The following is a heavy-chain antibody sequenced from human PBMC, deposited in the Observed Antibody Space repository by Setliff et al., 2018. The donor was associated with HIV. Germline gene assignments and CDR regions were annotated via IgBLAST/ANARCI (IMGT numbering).Heavy chain of an antibody. J-gene: IGHJ6*02. CDR1: GFTFSSYT. CDR2: ISSSSYYI. Sequence: GGSLRLSCAASGFTFSSYTMNWVRQAPGKGLEWVSSISSSSYYIYYADSVKGRFTISRDNSKNTLFLQMNSLRPEDTAVYYCARDCRVGWVFTYGMDVWGQGTTVTVSS. CDR3: ARDCRVGWVFTYGMDV. V-gene: IGHV3-21*04. D-gene: IGHD6-13*01.